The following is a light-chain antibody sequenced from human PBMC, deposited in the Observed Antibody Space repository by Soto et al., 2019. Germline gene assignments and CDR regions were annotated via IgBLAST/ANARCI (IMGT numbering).Light chain of an antibody. CDR2: GAS. V-gene: IGKV3-20*01. J-gene: IGKJ1*01. CDR3: QQYGSSPWT. Sequence: EIVLTQSPGTLSLSPGKRATLSCRASQRVRSSYLAWYQQKPGQAPRPLIYGASSRATGIPDRFSGSGSGTDFTLTISRLEPEDFAVYYCQQYGSSPWTFGQGTKVEIK. CDR1: QRVRSSY.